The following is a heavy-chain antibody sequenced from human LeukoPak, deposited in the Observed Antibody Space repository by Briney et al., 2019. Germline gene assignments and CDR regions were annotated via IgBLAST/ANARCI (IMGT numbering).Heavy chain of an antibody. Sequence: SETLSLTCTVAGGSISNYYWSWIRQPAGKGLEWIGRIYTSGSTNYNPSLKSRVTMSVDTSKNQFSLKLSSVTAADTAVYYCASTRRYGDDFDYWGQGTLVTVSS. D-gene: IGHD4-17*01. CDR3: ASTRRYGDDFDY. V-gene: IGHV4-4*07. J-gene: IGHJ4*02. CDR1: GGSISNYY. CDR2: IYTSGST.